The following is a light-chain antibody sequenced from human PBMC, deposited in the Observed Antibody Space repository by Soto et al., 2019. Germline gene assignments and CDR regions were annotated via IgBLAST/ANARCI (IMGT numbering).Light chain of an antibody. CDR2: ANS. V-gene: IGLV1-40*01. J-gene: IGLJ1*01. Sequence: QSLLTQPPSVSGAPGQRVTISCTGSSSNIGAGYDVHWYQQLPGRAPKLLIYANSNRPSGVPDRFSGSRSGTSASLAITGLQAAVAAAYSCESYDSSLSGFYVFGTGTKVTVL. CDR1: SSNIGAGYD. CDR3: ESYDSSLSGFYV.